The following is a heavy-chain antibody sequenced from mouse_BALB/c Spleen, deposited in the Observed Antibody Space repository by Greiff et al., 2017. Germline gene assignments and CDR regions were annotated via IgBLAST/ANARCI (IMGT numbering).Heavy chain of an antibody. V-gene: IGHV5-6*01. Sequence: EVQLVESGGDLVKPGGSLKLSCAASGFTFSSYGMSWVRQTPVKRLEWVATISSGGSYTYYPDSVKGRFTISRDNAKNTLYLQMSSLKSEDTAMYYCARRYGNFHSMDYWGQGTSVTVSS. CDR1: GFTFSSYG. CDR2: ISSGGSYT. D-gene: IGHD2-1*01. CDR3: ARRYGNFHSMDY. J-gene: IGHJ4*01.